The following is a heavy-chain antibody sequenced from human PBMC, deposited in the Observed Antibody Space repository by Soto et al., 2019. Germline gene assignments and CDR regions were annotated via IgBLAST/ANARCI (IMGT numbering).Heavy chain of an antibody. CDR2: IYYSGST. J-gene: IGHJ4*02. V-gene: IGHV4-30-4*01. CDR1: GGSISSGDYY. CDR3: ARTHNWNNRKSPSFYC. D-gene: IGHD1-20*01. Sequence: SETLSLTCTVSGGSISSGDYYWSWIRQPPGKGLEWIGYIYYSGSTYYNPSLKSRVTISVDTSKNQFSLKLSSVTAADTAVYYCARTHNWNNRKSPSFYCWGQGTLVTVPQ.